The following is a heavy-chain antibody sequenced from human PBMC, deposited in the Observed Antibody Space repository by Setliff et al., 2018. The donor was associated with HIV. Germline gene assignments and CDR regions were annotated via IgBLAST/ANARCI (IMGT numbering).Heavy chain of an antibody. CDR1: GGSLSSGSHY. Sequence: PSETLSLTCSVPGGSLSSGSHYCTWLRQAAGKGLEWIGHFYTSGTTNYNPSLESRVTISVNTSKNQFSLKRSSVTAADAAVYYCGTAMYYYYGLDVWGQGIRVTVSS. CDR3: GTAMYYYYGLDV. V-gene: IGHV4-61*09. J-gene: IGHJ6*02. D-gene: IGHD2-2*01. CDR2: FYTSGTT.